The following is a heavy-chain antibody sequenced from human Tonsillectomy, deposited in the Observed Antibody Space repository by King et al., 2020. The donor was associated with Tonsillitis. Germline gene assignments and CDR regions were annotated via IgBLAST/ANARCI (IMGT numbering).Heavy chain of an antibody. Sequence: VQLVESGGGVVQPGRSLRLSCAASEFTFSSFAMHWVRQAPGKGLEWVAVISNDGSNKYYADSVKGRFTISRDNSENTLYLQMNSLRTEDTAVYWCAKHRWLRSLDANVDYGGQGTLVTASS. V-gene: IGHV3-30*18. CDR1: EFTFSSFA. D-gene: IGHD5-12*01. CDR2: ISNDGSNK. J-gene: IGHJ4*02. CDR3: AKHRWLRSLDANVDY.